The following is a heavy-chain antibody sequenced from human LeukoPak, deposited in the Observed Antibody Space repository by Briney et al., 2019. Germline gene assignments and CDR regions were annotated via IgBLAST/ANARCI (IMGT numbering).Heavy chain of an antibody. CDR2: INHSGSI. V-gene: IGHV4-34*01. CDR1: GGSFSGYY. Sequence: SETLSLTCAVYGGSFSGYYWSWIRQPPGKGLEWIGEINHSGSINYNPSLKSRVTISVDTSKNQFSLKLSSVTAADTAVYYCAREGPRRNYYFDYWGQGTLVTVSS. CDR3: AREGPRRNYYFDY. J-gene: IGHJ4*02.